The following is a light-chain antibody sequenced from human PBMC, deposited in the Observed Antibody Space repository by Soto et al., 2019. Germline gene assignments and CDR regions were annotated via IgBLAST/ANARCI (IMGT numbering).Light chain of an antibody. V-gene: IGLV2-14*01. CDR1: SSDVGPYNY. CDR2: EVT. CDR3: SSYTTSSTLV. Sequence: QSALTQPASVSGSPGQSITISCTGTSSDVGPYNYVSWYHHHPGKAPKLLIYEVTKRPSGVSNRFSGSKSGNTASLTISGLQAEDEADYYCSSYTTSSTLVFGGGTKLTVL. J-gene: IGLJ3*02.